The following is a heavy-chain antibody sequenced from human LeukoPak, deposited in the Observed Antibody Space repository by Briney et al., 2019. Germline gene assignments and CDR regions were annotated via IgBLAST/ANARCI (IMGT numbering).Heavy chain of an antibody. V-gene: IGHV3-23*01. CDR2: ISGSGGST. CDR3: AKRPTVTTDSSGYLPDY. J-gene: IGHJ4*02. CDR1: GFTFSSYA. D-gene: IGHD3-22*01. Sequence: GGSLRLSCAASGFTFSSYAMSWVRQAPGKGLEWVSAISGSGGSTYYADSVKDRFTISRDNSKNTLYLQMNSLRAEDTAVYYCAKRPTVTTDSSGYLPDYWGQGTLVTVSS.